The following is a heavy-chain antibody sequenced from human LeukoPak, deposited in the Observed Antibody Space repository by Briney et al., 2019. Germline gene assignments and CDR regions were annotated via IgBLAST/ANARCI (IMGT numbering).Heavy chain of an antibody. J-gene: IGHJ3*02. Sequence: PGGSLRLSCAASGFTFSSYAMSWVRQAPGKGLEWVSAISGSGGSTYYADSVKGRFTISRDNSKNTLYLQMNSLRAEDTAVYYCATKIAAAGAFDIWGQGTMVTVSS. CDR3: ATKIAAAGAFDI. V-gene: IGHV3-23*01. CDR1: GFTFSSYA. CDR2: ISGSGGST. D-gene: IGHD6-13*01.